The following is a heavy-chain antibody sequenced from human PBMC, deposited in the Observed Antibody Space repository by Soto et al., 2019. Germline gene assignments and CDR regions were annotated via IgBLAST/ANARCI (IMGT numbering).Heavy chain of an antibody. CDR1: GGSISSYY. V-gene: IGHV4-59*08. Sequence: SETLCLTCTVSGGSISSYYWSWIRQPPGKGLEWIGYIYYSGSTNYNPSLKSRVTISVDTSKNQFSLKLSSVTAADTAVYYGARRYGSAIDYWGQGTLVTVSS. J-gene: IGHJ4*02. CDR2: IYYSGST. D-gene: IGHD1-26*01. CDR3: ARRYGSAIDY.